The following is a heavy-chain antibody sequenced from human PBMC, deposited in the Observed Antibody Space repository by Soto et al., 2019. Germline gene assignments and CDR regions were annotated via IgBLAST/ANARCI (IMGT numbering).Heavy chain of an antibody. V-gene: IGHV3-23*01. CDR1: GFTFSSYA. CDR3: AKVAGGTMVRGVPYYFDY. CDR2: ISGSGGST. D-gene: IGHD3-10*01. Sequence: EVQLLESGGGLVQPGGSLRLSCAASGFTFSSYAMSWVRQAPGKGLEWVSAISGSGGSTYYADSVKGRFTISRDNSKNTLYLQMNSLRAEDTAVYYCAKVAGGTMVRGVPYYFDYWGQGTLVTVSS. J-gene: IGHJ4*02.